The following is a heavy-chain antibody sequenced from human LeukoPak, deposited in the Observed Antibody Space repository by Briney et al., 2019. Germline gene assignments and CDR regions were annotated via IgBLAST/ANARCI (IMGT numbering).Heavy chain of an antibody. CDR3: ARLRDDNGAWYYFDS. J-gene: IGHJ4*02. CDR2: LYYSGST. Sequence: SETLSLTCTVSGASIRNSTCYWGWIRQPPGKGLEWIGSLYYSGSTYYSPSLENRVTISLDTSKNQFSLKLSSVTAADTAVYFCARLRDDNGAWYYFDSWGQGTLVTVSS. V-gene: IGHV4-39*01. D-gene: IGHD2-8*01. CDR1: GASIRNSTCY.